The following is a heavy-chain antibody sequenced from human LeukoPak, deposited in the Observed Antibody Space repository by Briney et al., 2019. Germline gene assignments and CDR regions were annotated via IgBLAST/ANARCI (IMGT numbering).Heavy chain of an antibody. V-gene: IGHV5-51*01. CDR2: IYPGDSDT. J-gene: IGHJ3*02. Sequence: GESLKISCKGSGYSFTSYWIGWVRQMPGKGLEWMGIIYPGDSDTRYSPSFQGQVTISADKSISTAYLQWSSLKASDTAMYYCARHRDCSSTSCYTPNDAFDIWGQGTMVTVSS. CDR3: ARHRDCSSTSCYTPNDAFDI. D-gene: IGHD2-2*02. CDR1: GYSFTSYW.